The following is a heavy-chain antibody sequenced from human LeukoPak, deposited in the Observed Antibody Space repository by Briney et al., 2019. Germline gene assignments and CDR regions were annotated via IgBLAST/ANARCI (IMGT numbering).Heavy chain of an antibody. CDR1: GYSMSSGYY. CDR3: ARVGDYSSSWYDLLYFDS. Sequence: SETLSLTCTVSGYSMSSGYYWGWIQQPPERGLEWIGSMYHTGSTYYNPSLKSRVTISVDTSKNQFYLKLSSVTAADTAVYYCARVGDYSSSWYDLLYFDSWGPGTLVTVSS. D-gene: IGHD6-13*01. CDR2: MYHTGST. J-gene: IGHJ4*02. V-gene: IGHV4-38-2*02.